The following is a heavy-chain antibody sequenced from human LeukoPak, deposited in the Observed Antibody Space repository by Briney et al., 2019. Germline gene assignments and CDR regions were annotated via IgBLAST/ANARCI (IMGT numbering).Heavy chain of an antibody. CDR1: GYTFTSYG. V-gene: IGHV1-18*01. J-gene: IGHJ4*02. CDR2: ISAYNGNT. D-gene: IGHD2-8*01. Sequence: ASVKVSCKASGYTFTSYGISWVRQAPGQGLEWMGWISAYNGNTNYAQKLQGRVTMTTGTSTSTAYMELRSLRSDDTAVYYCARDTESPLGYCTNGVCLGDYWGQGTLVTVSS. CDR3: ARDTESPLGYCTNGVCLGDY.